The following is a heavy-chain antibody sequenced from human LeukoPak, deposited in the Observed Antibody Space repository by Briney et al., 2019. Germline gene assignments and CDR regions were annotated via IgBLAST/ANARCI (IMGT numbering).Heavy chain of an antibody. CDR1: VYTFTKYY. CDR3: ARGPRGAYSWFDP. D-gene: IGHD3-10*01. CDR2: INPNGGST. J-gene: IGHJ5*02. V-gene: IGHV1-46*01. Sequence: ASVKVSCKASVYTFTKYYIHWVRQAPGQGLEWVGIINPNGGSTSYAQKFQGRATVTRDTSTSTVYMELSSLRSEDTAMYYCARGPRGAYSWFDPWGQGTLVTVSS.